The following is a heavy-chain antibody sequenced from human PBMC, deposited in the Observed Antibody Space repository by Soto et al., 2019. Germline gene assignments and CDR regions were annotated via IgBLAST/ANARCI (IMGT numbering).Heavy chain of an antibody. V-gene: IGHV4-34*01. CDR3: ARRSIAAAGIYYFDY. D-gene: IGHD6-13*01. Sequence: SETLSLTCAVYGGSFSGYYWSWLRQPPGKGLEWIGEINHRGSTNYNPSLKSRVTISVDTSKNQFSLKLCSVTAADTAVYYCARRSIAAAGIYYFDYWGEGTLVTVSS. CDR1: GGSFSGYY. J-gene: IGHJ4*02. CDR2: INHRGST.